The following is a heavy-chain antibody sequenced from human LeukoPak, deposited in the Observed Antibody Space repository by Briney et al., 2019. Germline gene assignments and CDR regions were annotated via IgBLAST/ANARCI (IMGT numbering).Heavy chain of an antibody. CDR3: ARMVRAPYYYMDV. V-gene: IGHV4-61*01. CDR2: IYYSGST. D-gene: IGHD3-10*01. CDR1: GYSISSGYY. Sequence: SETLSLTCTVSGYSISSGYYWGWIRQPPGKGLEWIGYIYYSGSTNYNPSLKSRVTISVDTSKNQFSLKLSSVTAADTAVYYCARMVRAPYYYMDVWGKGTTVTIS. J-gene: IGHJ6*03.